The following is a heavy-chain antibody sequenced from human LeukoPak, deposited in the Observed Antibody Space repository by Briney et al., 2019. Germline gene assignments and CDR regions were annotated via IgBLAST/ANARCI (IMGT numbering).Heavy chain of an antibody. Sequence: GGSLRLSCAASGFTFSSYAMSWVRQAPGKGLEWVAVISYDGSNKYYADSVKGRFTISRDNSKNTLYLQMNSLRAEDTAVYYCAKDAYCSSTSCYIFSYYYYGMDVWGQGTTVTVSS. V-gene: IGHV3-30*18. CDR2: ISYDGSNK. CDR1: GFTFSSYA. CDR3: AKDAYCSSTSCYIFSYYYYGMDV. J-gene: IGHJ6*02. D-gene: IGHD2-2*02.